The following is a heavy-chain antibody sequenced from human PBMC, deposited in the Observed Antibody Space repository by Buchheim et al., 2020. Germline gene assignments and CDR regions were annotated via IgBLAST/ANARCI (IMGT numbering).Heavy chain of an antibody. CDR3: ATHYYDSSGYYSDAFDI. D-gene: IGHD3-22*01. Sequence: QLQLQDSGSGLVKPSQTLSLTCAVSGGSISSGGYSWSWIRQPPGKGLEWIGYIYHSGSTYYNPSLKGRVPISVDRSKKQFSLKLSSVTAADTAVYYCATHYYDSSGYYSDAFDIWGQGT. V-gene: IGHV4-30-2*01. CDR1: GGSISSGGYS. CDR2: IYHSGST. J-gene: IGHJ3*02.